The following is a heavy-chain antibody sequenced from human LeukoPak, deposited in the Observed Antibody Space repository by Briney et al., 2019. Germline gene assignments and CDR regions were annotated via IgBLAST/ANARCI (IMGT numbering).Heavy chain of an antibody. J-gene: IGHJ4*02. V-gene: IGHV3-53*01. CDR1: GFRFRNYY. CDR3: GRLETSGPWRFDH. Sequence: PGGSLSPPCAAPGFRFRNYYMGGVRQTPGKEREWVSKIYTEDSPHYAASMKGRFTISRDNSRNTVYLQMNNLRVEDTAVYFCGRLETSGPWRFDHWGQGSLVTVSS. D-gene: IGHD6-6*01. CDR2: IYTEDSP.